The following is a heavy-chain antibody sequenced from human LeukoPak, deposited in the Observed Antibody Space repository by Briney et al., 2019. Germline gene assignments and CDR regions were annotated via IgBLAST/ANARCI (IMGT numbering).Heavy chain of an antibody. CDR3: ASSSYDFWSGEKNWFDP. CDR2: IYYSGST. J-gene: IGHJ5*02. Sequence: SETLSLTCTVSGGSISSSSYYWGWIRQPPGKGLEWIGSIYYSGSTYYNPSLKSRVTISVDTSKNHFSLKLSSVTAADTAVYYCASSSYDFWSGEKNWFDPWGQGTLVTVSS. CDR1: GGSISSSSYY. V-gene: IGHV4-39*02. D-gene: IGHD3-3*01.